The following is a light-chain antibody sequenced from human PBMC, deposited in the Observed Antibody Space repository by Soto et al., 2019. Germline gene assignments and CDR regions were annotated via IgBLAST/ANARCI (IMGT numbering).Light chain of an antibody. V-gene: IGKV1-27*01. CDR3: QKYNSAPFT. CDR2: AAS. J-gene: IGKJ4*01. Sequence: IQMTQSPSSLSASVGDRVTITCRASQGISNYLAWYQQRPGEVPKLLISAASTLQSGVPSRFSGSGSGAAFTLTISSLQPEDVATYFCQKYNSAPFTFGGGTKVDIK. CDR1: QGISNY.